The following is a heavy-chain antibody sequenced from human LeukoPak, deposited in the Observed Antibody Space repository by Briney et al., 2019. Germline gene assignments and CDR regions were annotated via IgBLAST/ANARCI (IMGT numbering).Heavy chain of an antibody. J-gene: IGHJ3*02. Sequence: PSETLSLTCTVSGGSISSYYWNWIRQPPREGLEWIGYIYYSGSTNYNPSLKSRVTISVDTSKNQFSLKLSSVTAADTAVYYCAGRLWRRDGYNLSAFDIWGQGTMVTVSS. V-gene: IGHV4-59*01. CDR3: AGRLWRRDGYNLSAFDI. CDR2: IYYSGST. CDR1: GGSISSYY. D-gene: IGHD5-24*01.